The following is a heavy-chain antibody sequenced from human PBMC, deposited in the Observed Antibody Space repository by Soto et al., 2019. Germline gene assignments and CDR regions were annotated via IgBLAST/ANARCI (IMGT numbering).Heavy chain of an antibody. V-gene: IGHV1-3*01. CDR3: ARDGWVTTGRFDP. D-gene: IGHD4-17*01. CDR2: IDAGNGNI. Sequence: ASVKVSCKASGYSFTSYGMHWVRQDPGQRLEWMGWIDAGNGNIKYSLEFQGRVTITWDISAATAYMELSSLKSEDTAVYFCARDGWVTTGRFDPWGQGTLVTVSS. CDR1: GYSFTSYG. J-gene: IGHJ5*02.